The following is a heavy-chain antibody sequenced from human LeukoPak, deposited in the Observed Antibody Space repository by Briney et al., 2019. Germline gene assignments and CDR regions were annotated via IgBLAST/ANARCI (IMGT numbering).Heavy chain of an antibody. CDR2: IKHDGSET. V-gene: IGHV3-7*01. CDR1: GXTFSSIW. CDR3: AKNGGPHGMDV. Sequence: PGGSLRLSCATSGXTFSSIWISWVRQAPGKGLEWVANIKHDGSETNYVDSVKGRFTISRDNAKNSLHLQMNSLRVEDTAVYYCAKNGGPHGMDVWGQGTTVTVSS. J-gene: IGHJ6*02. D-gene: IGHD3-16*01.